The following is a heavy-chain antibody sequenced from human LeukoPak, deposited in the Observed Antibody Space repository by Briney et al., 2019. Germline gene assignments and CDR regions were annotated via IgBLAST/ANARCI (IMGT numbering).Heavy chain of an antibody. V-gene: IGHV1-8*03. J-gene: IGHJ6*03. CDR2: MNPNSGNT. CDR3: ARARRGSSSAYYYYYMDV. CDR1: GYTFTSYD. D-gene: IGHD6-6*01. Sequence: ASVKVSCKASGYTFTSYDINWVRQATGQGLEWMGWMNPNSGNTGYAQKFQGRVTITRKTSISTAYMELSSLRSEDTAVYYCARARRGSSSAYYYYYMDVWGKGTTVTVSS.